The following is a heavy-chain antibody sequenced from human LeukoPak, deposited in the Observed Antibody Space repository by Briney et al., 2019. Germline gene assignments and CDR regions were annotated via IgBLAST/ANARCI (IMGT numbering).Heavy chain of an antibody. D-gene: IGHD3-22*01. CDR3: AADPGYDSSGYQFDY. V-gene: IGHV1-58*02. CDR1: GFTFTSSA. J-gene: IGHJ4*02. CDR2: IVVGSGNT. Sequence: SVKVSCKASGFTFTSSAMQWVRQARGQRLEWIGWIVVGSGNTNYAQKFQERVTITRDMSTSTDYMELSSLRSEDTAVYYCAADPGYDSSGYQFDYWGQGTLVTVSS.